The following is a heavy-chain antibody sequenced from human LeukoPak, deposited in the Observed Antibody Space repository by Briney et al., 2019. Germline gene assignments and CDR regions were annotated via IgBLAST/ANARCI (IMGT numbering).Heavy chain of an antibody. CDR1: GFTFSSYA. CDR2: ISGSGGST. CDR3: AKGPSYSSSSYFDY. Sequence: PGRSLRLSCAASGFTFSSYAMSWVRQAPGKGLEWVSAISGSGGSTYYADSVKGRFTISRDNSKNTLYLQMNSLRAEDTAVYYCAKGPSYSSSSYFDYWGQGTLVTVSS. J-gene: IGHJ4*02. D-gene: IGHD6-6*01. V-gene: IGHV3-23*01.